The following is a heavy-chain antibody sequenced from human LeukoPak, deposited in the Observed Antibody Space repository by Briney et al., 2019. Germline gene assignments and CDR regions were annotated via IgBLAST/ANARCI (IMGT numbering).Heavy chain of an antibody. D-gene: IGHD3-10*01. CDR3: AKSVGSGSYYNNDC. J-gene: IGHJ4*02. Sequence: PGRSLRLSCAASGFTFSTYAMHWVRQAPGKGLEWVAAISYDGSSKYYADSVKGRFTISRDNSKNTLYVQMNSLRAEDTAVYYCAKSVGSGSYYNNDCWGQGTLVTVSS. CDR2: ISYDGSSK. CDR1: GFTFSTYA. V-gene: IGHV3-30-3*02.